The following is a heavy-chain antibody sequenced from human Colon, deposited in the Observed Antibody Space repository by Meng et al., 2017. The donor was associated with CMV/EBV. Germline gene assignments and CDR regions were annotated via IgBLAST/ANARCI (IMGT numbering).Heavy chain of an antibody. CDR3: AKDNVDTAMADYYYYGMDV. CDR1: GFNVYNYW. Sequence: GESLKISCAASGFNVYNYWMHWVRQGQGKGLVWVSSFSPDGRIISYADSVKGRFTISRDNARDTLYLQMNSLTVEDTAVYYCAKDNVDTAMADYYYYGMDVWGQGTTVTVSS. J-gene: IGHJ6*02. CDR2: FSPDGRII. V-gene: IGHV3-74*01. D-gene: IGHD5-18*01.